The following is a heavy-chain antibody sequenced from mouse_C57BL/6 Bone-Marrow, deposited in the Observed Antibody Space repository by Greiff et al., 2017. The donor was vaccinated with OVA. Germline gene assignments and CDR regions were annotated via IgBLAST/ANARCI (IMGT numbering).Heavy chain of an antibody. CDR2: IDPSDSYT. D-gene: IGHD3-2*02. CDR1: GYTFTSYW. Sequence: QVQLQQPGAELVKPGASVKLSCKASGYTFTSYWMQWVKQRPGQGLEWIGEIDPSDSYTNYNQKFTGKATLTVDTSSSTAYMQLSSLTSEDSAVDYCAREVQLRPFAYWGQGTLVTVSA. J-gene: IGHJ3*01. V-gene: IGHV1-50*01. CDR3: AREVQLRPFAY.